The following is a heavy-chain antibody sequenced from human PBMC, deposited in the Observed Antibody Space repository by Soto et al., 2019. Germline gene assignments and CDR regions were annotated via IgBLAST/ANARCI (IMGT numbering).Heavy chain of an antibody. Sequence: GAAVKVSCKSACYTFTTYGISWVRHSPGQGLECMGWISVYNGNTNYAQKLQGRVTITADKSTSTAYMELSSLRSEDTAVYYCARDEDCSSTSCPSDYWGQGTLVTVSS. CDR1: CYTFTTYG. CDR2: ISVYNGNT. CDR3: ARDEDCSSTSCPSDY. J-gene: IGHJ4*02. D-gene: IGHD2-2*01. V-gene: IGHV1-18*01.